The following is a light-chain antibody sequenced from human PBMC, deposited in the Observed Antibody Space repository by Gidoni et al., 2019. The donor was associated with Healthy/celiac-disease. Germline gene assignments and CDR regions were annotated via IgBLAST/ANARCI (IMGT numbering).Light chain of an antibody. CDR3: QQYCSSPWT. J-gene: IGKJ1*01. V-gene: IGKV3-20*01. Sequence: EIVLTQSPGTLSLSPGERATLSCRASQSVSSSYLAWYQQKPGQAPRLLLYGDSIRATGIPDRFSGSGSGTDFTLTISRLEPEDFAVYYCQQYCSSPWTFGQGTKVEIK. CDR1: QSVSSSY. CDR2: GDS.